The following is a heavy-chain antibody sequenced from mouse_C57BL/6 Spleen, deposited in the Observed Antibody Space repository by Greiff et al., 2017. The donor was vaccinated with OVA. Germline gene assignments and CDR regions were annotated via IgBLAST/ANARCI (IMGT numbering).Heavy chain of an antibody. V-gene: IGHV1-82*01. CDR2: IYPGDGDT. CDR3: ARWGPFDY. J-gene: IGHJ2*01. Sequence: VQLQQSGPELVKPGASVKISCKASGYAFSSSWMNWVKQRPGKGLEWIGRIYPGDGDTNYNGKFKGKATLTADKSSSTAYMQLSSLTSEDSAVYFCARWGPFDYWGQGTTLTVAS. CDR1: GYAFSSSW.